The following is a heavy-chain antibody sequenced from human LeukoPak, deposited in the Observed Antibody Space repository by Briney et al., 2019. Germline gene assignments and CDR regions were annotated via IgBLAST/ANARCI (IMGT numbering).Heavy chain of an antibody. J-gene: IGHJ6*03. CDR2: INPNSGGT. CDR1: GYTFTGYY. V-gene: IGHV1-2*02. D-gene: IGHD3-16*01. CDR3: ARDLMRGYYYMDV. Sequence: ASVTVSCKASGYTFTGYYMHWVRRAPGQGLEWMGWINPNSGGTNYAQKFQGRVTMTRDTSISTAYMELSRLRSDDTAVYYCARDLMRGYYYMDVWGKGTTVTVSS.